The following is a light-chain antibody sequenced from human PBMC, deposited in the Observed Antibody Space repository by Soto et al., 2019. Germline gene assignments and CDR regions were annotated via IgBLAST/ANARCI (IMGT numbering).Light chain of an antibody. Sequence: EIVFTQSPAPLSLSPGERAPLSCRASQSVFSSLAWDQQKPGQAPRLLLYDASNRATGIPARFSGSGSGTDFTLAISSLEPEDFAVYYCQQRSNWPPVTFGGGTKV. J-gene: IGKJ4*01. CDR1: QSVFSS. V-gene: IGKV3-11*01. CDR3: QQRSNWPPVT. CDR2: DAS.